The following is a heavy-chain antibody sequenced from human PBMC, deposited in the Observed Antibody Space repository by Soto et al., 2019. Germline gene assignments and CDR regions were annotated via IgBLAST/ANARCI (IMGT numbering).Heavy chain of an antibody. V-gene: IGHV3-23*01. CDR1: GFTFSSYA. CDR3: AKQMRLRVPAAFFDY. D-gene: IGHD2-2*01. J-gene: IGHJ4*02. Sequence: GGSLRLSCAASGFTFSSYAMSWVRQAPGKGLEWVSAIGGSGGSTYYADSVKGRFTISRDNSKSTLYLQMNSLRAEDTAVYYCAKQMRLRVPAAFFDYWGQGTLVTVSS. CDR2: IGGSGGST.